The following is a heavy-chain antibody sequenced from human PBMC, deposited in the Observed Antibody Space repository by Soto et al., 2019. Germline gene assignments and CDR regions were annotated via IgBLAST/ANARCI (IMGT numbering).Heavy chain of an antibody. D-gene: IGHD5-12*01. CDR3: ARGPYMDIVATVYFDY. CDR2: INHSGST. CDR1: GGSVSGYY. J-gene: IGHJ4*02. Sequence: SETLSLTCAVCGGSVSGYYGSWIRQPPGKGLEWIGEINHSGSTDYNPSLKSRVTISVDTSKNQFSLKLSSVTAADTAVYYCARGPYMDIVATVYFDYWGQGTLVTVSS. V-gene: IGHV4-34*01.